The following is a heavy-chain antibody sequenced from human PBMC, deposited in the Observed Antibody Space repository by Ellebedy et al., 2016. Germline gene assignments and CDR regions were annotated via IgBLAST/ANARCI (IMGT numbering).Heavy chain of an antibody. CDR1: GYTFTGYY. V-gene: IGHV1-2*02. CDR3: ARDSLLWFGELAFDY. J-gene: IGHJ4*02. D-gene: IGHD3-10*01. CDR2: INPNSGGT. Sequence: ASVKVSXKASGYTFTGYYMHWVRQAPGQGLEWMGWINPNSGGTNYAQKFQGRVTMTRDTSISTAYMELSRLRSDDTAVYYCARDSLLWFGELAFDYWGQGTLVTVSS.